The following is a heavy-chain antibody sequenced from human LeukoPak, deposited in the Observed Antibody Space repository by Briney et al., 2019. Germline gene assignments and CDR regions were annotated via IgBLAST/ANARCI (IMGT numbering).Heavy chain of an antibody. V-gene: IGHV4-39*01. D-gene: IGHD3-22*01. J-gene: IGHJ4*02. CDR1: GGSISSSSHY. CDR2: IFYSGNT. Sequence: SETLSLTCTVSGGSISSSSHYWGWIRQPPGKGLEWIGIIFYSGNTYYTPSLKSRLTISIDTSKNQFSLNLSSVTAADTAVYYCVRMSSGYSDSWGKGTLV. CDR3: VRMSSGYSDS.